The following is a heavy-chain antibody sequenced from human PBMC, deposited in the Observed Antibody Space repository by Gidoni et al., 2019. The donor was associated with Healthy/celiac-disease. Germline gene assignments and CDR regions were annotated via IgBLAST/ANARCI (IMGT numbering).Heavy chain of an antibody. CDR1: GYTFTDYY. D-gene: IGHD3-22*01. J-gene: IGHJ6*02. CDR2: VDPEDGET. Sequence: EVQLVQSGAEVKKPGATVKISCKVSGYTFTDYYMHWVQQAPGKGLEWMGLVDPEDGETIYAEKFQGRVTITADTSTDTAYMELSSLRSEDTAVYYCATSITMIVAFRGSYGMDVWGQGTTVTVSS. V-gene: IGHV1-69-2*01. CDR3: ATSITMIVAFRGSYGMDV.